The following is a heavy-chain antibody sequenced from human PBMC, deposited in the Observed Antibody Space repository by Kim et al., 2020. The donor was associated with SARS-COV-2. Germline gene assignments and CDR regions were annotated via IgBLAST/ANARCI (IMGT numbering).Heavy chain of an antibody. CDR3: ARGVGYGDGLTTDI. J-gene: IGHJ3*02. V-gene: IGHV3-7*03. Sequence: VESVKGRFTISRDNAKNSLYLQMNSLRAEDTAVYYCARGVGYGDGLTTDIWGQGTMVTVSS. D-gene: IGHD4-17*01.